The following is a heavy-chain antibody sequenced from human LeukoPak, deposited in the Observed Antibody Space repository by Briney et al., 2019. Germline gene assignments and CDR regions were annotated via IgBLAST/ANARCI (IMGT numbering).Heavy chain of an antibody. J-gene: IGHJ4*02. V-gene: IGHV4-59*08. CDR3: ARYYYYDSSGYYYDY. CDR2: IYYSGST. D-gene: IGHD3-22*01. CDR1: GGSISSYY. Sequence: SETLSLTCTVSGGSISSYYWSWIQQPPGKGLEWIGYIYYSGSTNYNPSLKSRVTISVDTSKNQFSLKLSSVTAADTAVYYCARYYYYDSSGYYYDYWGQGTLVTVSS.